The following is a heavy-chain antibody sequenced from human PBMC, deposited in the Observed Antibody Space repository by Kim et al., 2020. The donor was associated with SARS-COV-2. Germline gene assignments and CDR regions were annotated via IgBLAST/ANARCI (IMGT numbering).Heavy chain of an antibody. Sequence: SLKGRFPLSRGHSKNTLYLQMNSLRAEDTAVYYCAKDGAGTTSLAPDYWGQGTLVTVSS. CDR3: AKDGAGTTSLAPDY. D-gene: IGHD1-7*01. J-gene: IGHJ4*02. V-gene: IGHV3-23*01.